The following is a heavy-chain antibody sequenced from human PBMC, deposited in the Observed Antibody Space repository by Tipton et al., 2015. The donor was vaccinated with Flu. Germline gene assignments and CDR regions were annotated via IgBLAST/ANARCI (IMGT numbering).Heavy chain of an antibody. CDR2: INGDGSST. J-gene: IGHJ4*02. D-gene: IGHD5-18*01. Sequence: SLRLSCAASEFIFSTSWMHWVRQGPGKGLEWVSRINGDGSSTTYADSVKGRFTMSRDNAKDTLYLQMNSLRAEDTAVYYCAKREGYGTIDYWGQGTLVTVSS. CDR3: AKREGYGTIDY. V-gene: IGHV3-74*01. CDR1: EFIFSTSW.